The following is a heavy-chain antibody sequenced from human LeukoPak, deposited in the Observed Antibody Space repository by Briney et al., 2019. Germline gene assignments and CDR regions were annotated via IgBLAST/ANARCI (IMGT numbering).Heavy chain of an antibody. Sequence: SQTLSLTCAISGDSVSSNSAAWNWIRQSPSRGLEWLGRTYYRSKWYNDYAVSVKSRITINPDTSKNQFSLQLNSVTPEDTAVYYCATEASRIAAIKNYYYYYYYMDVWGKGTTVTVSS. CDR3: ATEASRIAAIKNYYYYYYYMDV. CDR2: TYYRSKWYN. D-gene: IGHD6-6*01. V-gene: IGHV6-1*01. CDR1: GDSVSSNSAA. J-gene: IGHJ6*03.